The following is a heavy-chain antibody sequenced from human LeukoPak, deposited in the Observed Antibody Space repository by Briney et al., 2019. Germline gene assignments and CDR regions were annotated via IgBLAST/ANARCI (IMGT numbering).Heavy chain of an antibody. CDR1: GFTFDDYA. CDR3: AKGGPGNFDPRLDY. Sequence: GGSLRLSCAASGFTFDDYAMHWVRQAPGRGLEWVSGISWNSDNIGYADSVKGRFTISRDNAKNSLYLQMDSLRPEDTALYYCAKGGPGNFDPRLDYWGQGTLVTVSS. V-gene: IGHV3-9*01. J-gene: IGHJ4*02. D-gene: IGHD3-9*01. CDR2: ISWNSDNI.